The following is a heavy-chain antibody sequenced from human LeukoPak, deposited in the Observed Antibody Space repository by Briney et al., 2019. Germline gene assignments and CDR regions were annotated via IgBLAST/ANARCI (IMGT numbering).Heavy chain of an antibody. Sequence: GGSLRLSCATSGFTFSSNWMSWVRHVPGRGLDWVANIKPDGSAQYYAASVKGRFTISRDNAKNSVYLQMNSLRVEDTAVYYCARVYDVLTGGFDHWGQGALVTVSS. CDR1: GFTFSSNW. V-gene: IGHV3-7*01. CDR2: IKPDGSAQ. D-gene: IGHD3-9*01. CDR3: ARVYDVLTGGFDH. J-gene: IGHJ4*02.